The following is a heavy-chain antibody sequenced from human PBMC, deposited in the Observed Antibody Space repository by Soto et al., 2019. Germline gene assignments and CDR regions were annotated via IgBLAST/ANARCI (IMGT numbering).Heavy chain of an antibody. J-gene: IGHJ6*02. CDR2: IYYSGST. CDR1: GGSISSYY. D-gene: IGHD3-16*02. CDR3: ARNDYVWGSYRSSPYYYYGMDV. Sequence: PSETLSLTCTVSGGSISSYYWSWIRQPPGKGLEWIGYIYYSGSTNYNPSLKSRVTISVDTSKNQFSLKLSSVTAADTAVYYCARNDYVWGSYRSSPYYYYGMDVWGQGTTVT. V-gene: IGHV4-59*01.